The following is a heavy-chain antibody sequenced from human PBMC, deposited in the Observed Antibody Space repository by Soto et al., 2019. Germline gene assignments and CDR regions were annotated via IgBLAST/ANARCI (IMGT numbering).Heavy chain of an antibody. J-gene: IGHJ6*02. D-gene: IGHD6-13*01. V-gene: IGHV3-30*18. CDR2: ISYDGSNK. CDR3: AKNAAAGTPSYYYYGLDV. Sequence: PGGSLRLSCAAPGFTFSSYGMHWVRQAPGKGLEWVAVISYDGSNKYYADSVKGRFTISRDNSKNTLYLQMNSLRAEDTAVYYCAKNAAAGTPSYYYYGLDVWGQGTTVTVSS. CDR1: GFTFSSYG.